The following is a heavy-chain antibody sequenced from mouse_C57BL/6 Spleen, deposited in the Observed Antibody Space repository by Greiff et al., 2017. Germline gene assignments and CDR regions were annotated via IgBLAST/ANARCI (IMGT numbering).Heavy chain of an antibody. CDR2: ISSGSSNI. D-gene: IGHD2-2*01. J-gene: IGHJ4*01. Sequence: EVQVVESGGGLVKPGGSLKLSCAASGFTFSDYGMHWVRQAPEKGLEWVAYISSGSSNIYYAATVKGRFTISRDNAKNTLFLQLTSLRSEDTAMDYCARRWLPRSFAMDYWGQGTSVTVSS. CDR3: ARRWLPRSFAMDY. V-gene: IGHV5-17*01. CDR1: GFTFSDYG.